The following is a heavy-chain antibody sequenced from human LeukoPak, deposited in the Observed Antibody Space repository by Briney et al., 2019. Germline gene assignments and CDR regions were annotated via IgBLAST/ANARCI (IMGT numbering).Heavy chain of an antibody. CDR3: ARDRDIVVVPAAREHWFDP. Sequence: GASVKVSCKASGYTFTTYAMHWVRQAPGQGLEWMGWISAYNGNTNYAQKLQGRVTMTTDTSTSTAYMELRSLRSDDTAVYYCARDRDIVVVPAAREHWFDPWGQGTLVTDSS. CDR2: ISAYNGNT. J-gene: IGHJ5*02. CDR1: GYTFTTYA. D-gene: IGHD2-2*01. V-gene: IGHV1-18*01.